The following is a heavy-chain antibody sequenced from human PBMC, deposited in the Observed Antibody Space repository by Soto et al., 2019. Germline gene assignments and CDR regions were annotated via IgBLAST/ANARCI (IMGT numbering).Heavy chain of an antibody. V-gene: IGHV5-51*01. CDR1: GYSFTTYW. J-gene: IGHJ4*02. Sequence: TGESLKISCKGSGYSFTTYWIGWVRQMPGKGLEWMGIIYPGDSDTRYSPSFQGQVTISADKSISTAYLQWSSLKASDTAIYYCARHLSQYNNLYYFDFWGQGTLVTVSS. CDR3: ARHLSQYNNLYYFDF. D-gene: IGHD1-20*01. CDR2: IYPGDSDT.